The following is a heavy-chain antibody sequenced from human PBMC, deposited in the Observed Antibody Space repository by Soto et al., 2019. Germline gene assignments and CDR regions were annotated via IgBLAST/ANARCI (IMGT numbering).Heavy chain of an antibody. V-gene: IGHV3-33*01. CDR3: ARDRPGIAAFDP. Sequence: PGGSLRLSCAASGFTFSSYGMHWVRQAPGKGLEWVAVIWYDGSNKYYADSVKGRFTISRDNSKNTLYLQMNSLRAEDTAVYYCARDRPGIAAFDPMGPGNPGHRLL. CDR1: GFTFSSYG. J-gene: IGHJ5*02. CDR2: IWYDGSNK. D-gene: IGHD6-13*01.